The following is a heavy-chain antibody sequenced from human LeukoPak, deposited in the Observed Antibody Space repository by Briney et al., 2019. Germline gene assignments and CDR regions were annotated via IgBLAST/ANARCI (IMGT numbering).Heavy chain of an antibody. CDR1: GFTFSSYS. J-gene: IGHJ4*02. V-gene: IGHV3-48*04. D-gene: IGHD2-15*01. CDR3: ARDRYCSGGSCYSALNFDY. Sequence: GGSLRLSCAASGFTFSSYSMNWVRQAPGKGLEWVSYIRSSSSTIYYADSVKGRFTISRDNAKNSLYLQMNSLRAEDTAVYYCARDRYCSGGSCYSALNFDYWGQGTLVTVSS. CDR2: IRSSSSTI.